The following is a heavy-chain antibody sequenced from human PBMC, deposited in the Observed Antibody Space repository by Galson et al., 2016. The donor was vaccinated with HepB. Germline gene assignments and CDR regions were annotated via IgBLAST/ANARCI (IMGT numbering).Heavy chain of an antibody. D-gene: IGHD3-3*01. J-gene: IGHJ6*02. CDR1: GYTLSSYV. CDR2: ISAYNDNT. CDR3: ARGYNYDFTYYGMDV. V-gene: IGHV1-18*01. Sequence: SGYTLSSYVITWVRQAPGQGLEWMGRISAYNDNTKYADKLQGRVTMTTDTSTNTAYMELRSLRSDDTAVYFCARGYNYDFTYYGMDVWGQGTTVTVSS.